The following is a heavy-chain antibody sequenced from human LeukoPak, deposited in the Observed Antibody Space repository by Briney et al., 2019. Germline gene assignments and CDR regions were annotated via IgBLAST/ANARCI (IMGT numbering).Heavy chain of an antibody. CDR3: ARVGGTNYYYYGMDV. J-gene: IGHJ6*02. CDR2: IYDSGST. Sequence: PSETLSLTCTVSGGSIRSSYYYWSWIRQPPGKGLEWIGYIYDSGSTNYNPSLKSRVTISVDTSKNQFSLKLSSVTAADTAVYYCARVGGTNYYYYGMDVWGQGTTVTVSS. V-gene: IGHV4-61*01. D-gene: IGHD2-2*01. CDR1: GGSIRSSYYY.